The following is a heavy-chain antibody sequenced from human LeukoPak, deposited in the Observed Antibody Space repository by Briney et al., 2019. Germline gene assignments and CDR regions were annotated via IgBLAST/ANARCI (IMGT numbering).Heavy chain of an antibody. D-gene: IGHD6-19*01. CDR1: GGSISSGGYY. CDR3: ASRNPLAVAGNDAFDI. Sequence: SETLSLTCTVSGGSISSGGYYWSWIRQHPGKGLEWIGYIYYSGSTYYNPSLKSRVTISVDKSKNQFSLKLSSVTAADTAVYYCASRNPLAVAGNDAFDIWGQGTMVTVSS. J-gene: IGHJ3*02. V-gene: IGHV4-31*03. CDR2: IYYSGST.